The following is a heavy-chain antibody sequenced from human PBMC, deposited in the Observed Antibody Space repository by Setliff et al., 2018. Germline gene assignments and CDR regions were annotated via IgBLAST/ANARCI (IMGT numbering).Heavy chain of an antibody. D-gene: IGHD3-10*01. CDR1: GGSISTGNYY. J-gene: IGHJ5*02. CDR2: IHSSGRS. CDR3: AGYQGSGSNYKVVNWFDP. Sequence: PSETLSLTCTVSGGSISTGNYYWSWIRQHPGKGLEWIGYIHSSGRSNYNPSLKSRVTISVDTSKNRFSLQLSSVTAADTAVYYCAGYQGSGSNYKVVNWFDPWGQGTLVTVSS. V-gene: IGHV4-61*03.